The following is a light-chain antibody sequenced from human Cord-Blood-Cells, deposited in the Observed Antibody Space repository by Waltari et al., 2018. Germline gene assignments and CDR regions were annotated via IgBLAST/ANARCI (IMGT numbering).Light chain of an antibody. Sequence: QSVLTQPPSVSGAPGQRVTIPCTGSSSNIGAGSDVHLYQQLPGTAPKLLIYGNSNRPSGVPDRFSGSKSGTSASLAITGLQAEDEADYYCQSYDSSLSGSWVFGGGTKLTVL. CDR2: GNS. CDR1: SSNIGAGSD. CDR3: QSYDSSLSGSWV. V-gene: IGLV1-40*01. J-gene: IGLJ3*02.